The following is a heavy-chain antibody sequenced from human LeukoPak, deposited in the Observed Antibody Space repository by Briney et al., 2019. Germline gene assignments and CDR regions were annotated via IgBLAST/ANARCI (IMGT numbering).Heavy chain of an antibody. CDR3: ARGSGYYPLFDY. D-gene: IGHD3-22*01. V-gene: IGHV3-33*01. J-gene: IGHJ4*02. Sequence: PGGSLRLSCAASGFTFSTHGMHWVRQVPGKGLEWVAVIWYDGSKEYYIDSVKGRFTISRDNSKNTLYLQMNSLRAEDTAVYYCARGSGYYPLFDYWGQGTLVTVSS. CDR1: GFTFSTHG. CDR2: IWYDGSKE.